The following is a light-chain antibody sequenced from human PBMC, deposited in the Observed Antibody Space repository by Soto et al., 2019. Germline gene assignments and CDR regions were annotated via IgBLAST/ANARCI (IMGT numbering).Light chain of an antibody. CDR1: QSVSSSY. CDR3: QPYGSSKT. Sequence: EIVLPQSPGTLSLSPGERATLSCRASQSVSSSYLAWYQQKPGQAPRLLIYGASSRASGIPDRFSGSGSGTDFTLTISRLEPEDFGVYYCQPYGSSKTFGQGTKVEIK. J-gene: IGKJ1*01. CDR2: GAS. V-gene: IGKV3-20*01.